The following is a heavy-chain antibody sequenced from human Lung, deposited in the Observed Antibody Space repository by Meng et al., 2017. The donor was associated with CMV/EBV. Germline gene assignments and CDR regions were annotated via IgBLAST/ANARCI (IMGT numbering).Heavy chain of an antibody. D-gene: IGHD3-3*01. V-gene: IGHV1-2*02. J-gene: IGHJ3*02. CDR2: ISPNNGAT. Sequence: ASXXVSXKASGYTFTDYRMHWVRQAPGQGLEWVGWISPNNGATNYAQNFQGRVTMTRDTSISTVYMDLNRLTYDDTAVYYCATKMYYDFWSAYRGTEGVDPFNIWGQGTXVTVSS. CDR3: ATKMYYDFWSAYRGTEGVDPFNI. CDR1: GYTFTDYR.